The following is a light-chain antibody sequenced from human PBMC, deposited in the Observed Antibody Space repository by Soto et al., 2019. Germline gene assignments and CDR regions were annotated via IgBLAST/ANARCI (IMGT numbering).Light chain of an antibody. CDR2: GAS. CDR3: QQYGSSPRT. V-gene: IGKV3-20*01. Sequence: EIVLTQSPGTLSLSPGERATLSCETSQTISRNFLAWYQQKPGQAPRLLIYGASNRAGGIPDSFSGSGSGTDFTLTISRLEPEDFAVYYCQQYGSSPRTFGQGTKVEIK. J-gene: IGKJ1*01. CDR1: QTISRNF.